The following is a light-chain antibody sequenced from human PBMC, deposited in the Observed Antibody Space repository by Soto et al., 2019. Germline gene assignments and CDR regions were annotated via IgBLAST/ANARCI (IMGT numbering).Light chain of an antibody. CDR2: DAS. CDR1: RDISNY. V-gene: IGKV1-33*01. CDR3: QQYKHLIT. Sequence: DIQMTQSPSSLSASVGDRVTITCQASRDISNYLNWYQQKPGKAPKLLIYDASNLETGVPSRFSGSGSGTDFTFTITSLQSEDNATYYCQQYKHLITFGQGTRLEIK. J-gene: IGKJ5*01.